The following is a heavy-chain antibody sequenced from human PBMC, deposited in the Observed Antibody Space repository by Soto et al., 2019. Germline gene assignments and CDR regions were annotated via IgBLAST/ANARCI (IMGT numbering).Heavy chain of an antibody. CDR1: GFTFSSYA. Sequence: GGSLRLSCAASGFTFSSYAMHWVRQAPGKGLEWVAVISYDGSNKYYADSVKGRFTISRDNSKNTLYLQMNSLRAEDTAVYYCARDSGPSSGHYYGMGWWFDPWGQGTLVTVSS. CDR3: ARDSGPSSGHYYGMGWWFDP. V-gene: IGHV3-30-3*01. CDR2: ISYDGSNK. D-gene: IGHD3-22*01. J-gene: IGHJ5*02.